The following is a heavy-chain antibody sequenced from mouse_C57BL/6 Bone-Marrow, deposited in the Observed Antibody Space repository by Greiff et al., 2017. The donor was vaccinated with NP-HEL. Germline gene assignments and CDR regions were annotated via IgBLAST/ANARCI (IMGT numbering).Heavy chain of an antibody. CDR2: IYIGNGYT. CDR3: ARYTTVVAENFDY. CDR1: GYTFTSYG. D-gene: IGHD1-1*01. V-gene: IGHV1-58*01. J-gene: IGHJ2*01. Sequence: VHVKQSGAELVRPGSSVKMSCKTSGYTFTSYGINWVKQRPGQGLEWIGYIYIGNGYTEYNEKFKGKATLTSDTSSSTAYMQLSSLTSEDSAIYFCARYTTVVAENFDYWGQGTTLTVSS.